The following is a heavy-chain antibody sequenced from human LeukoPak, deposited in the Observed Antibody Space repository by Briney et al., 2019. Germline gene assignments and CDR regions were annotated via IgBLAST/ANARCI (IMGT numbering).Heavy chain of an antibody. V-gene: IGHV4-30-4*01. D-gene: IGHD3-16*02. CDR3: VRGYDYVWGSYRLDAFDI. J-gene: IGHJ3*02. Sequence: SETLSLTCTVSGGSISSGDYYWSWIRQPPGKGLEWIGSIYYSGSTYYNPSLKSRVTMSVDTSKNQFSLKLSSVTAADTAVYYCVRGYDYVWGSYRLDAFDIWGQGTMVTVSS. CDR1: GGSISSGDYY. CDR2: IYYSGST.